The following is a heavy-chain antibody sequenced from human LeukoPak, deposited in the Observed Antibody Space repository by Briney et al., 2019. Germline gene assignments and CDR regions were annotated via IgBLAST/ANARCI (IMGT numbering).Heavy chain of an antibody. J-gene: IGHJ4*02. Sequence: VASVKVSCKASGYTFTGHYMHWVRQAPGQGLEWMGRINPNSGGTNYAQKFQGRVTMTRDTSISTAYMELSRLRSDDTAVYYCARTRRRYYYDRSGYYDLGYWGQGTLVTVSS. CDR2: INPNSGGT. V-gene: IGHV1-2*06. CDR1: GYTFTGHY. CDR3: ARTRRRYYYDRSGYYDLGY. D-gene: IGHD3-22*01.